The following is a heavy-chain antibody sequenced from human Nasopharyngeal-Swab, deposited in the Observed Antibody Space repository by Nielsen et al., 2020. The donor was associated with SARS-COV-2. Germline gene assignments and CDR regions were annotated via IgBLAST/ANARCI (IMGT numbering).Heavy chain of an antibody. V-gene: IGHV3-23*01. CDR2: IVGSGDISGSGGST. Sequence: GGSLRLSCVASGYSFRTYGMSWVRQAPGKGLEWVAAIVGSGDISGSGGSTYYADSVTGRFTISSDNSKNTLSLQMNSSRAEDTAVYYCAKDLRGPYFFWGQGTLVTVSS. CDR1: GYSFRTYG. CDR3: AKDLRGPYFF. J-gene: IGHJ4*02. D-gene: IGHD2/OR15-2a*01.